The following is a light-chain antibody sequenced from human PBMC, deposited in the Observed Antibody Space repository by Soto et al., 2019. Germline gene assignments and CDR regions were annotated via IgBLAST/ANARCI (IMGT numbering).Light chain of an antibody. J-gene: IGLJ1*01. CDR3: SSYTSSSTYV. Sequence: QSVLTQPASVSGSPGQSITISCTGTSSDVGGYNYVSWYQQHPGKAPKLMIYEVSNRPSGVSNRLSGSKSGNTASLTISGLQAEEEADYYCSSYTSSSTYVFATGTKVTVL. V-gene: IGLV2-14*01. CDR1: SSDVGGYNY. CDR2: EVS.